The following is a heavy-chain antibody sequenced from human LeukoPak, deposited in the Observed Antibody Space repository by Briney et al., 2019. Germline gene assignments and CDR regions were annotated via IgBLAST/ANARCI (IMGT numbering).Heavy chain of an antibody. V-gene: IGHV4-34*01. CDR3: ARGGIVVVVAARRWFDP. CDR2: INHSGST. J-gene: IGHJ5*02. D-gene: IGHD2-15*01. Sequence: GSLRLSCAASGFTVSSNYWSWIRQPPGKGLEWIGEINHSGSTNYNPSLKSRVTISVDTSKNQFSLKLSSVTAADTAVYYCARGGIVVVVAARRWFDPWGQGTLVTVSS. CDR1: GFTVSSNY.